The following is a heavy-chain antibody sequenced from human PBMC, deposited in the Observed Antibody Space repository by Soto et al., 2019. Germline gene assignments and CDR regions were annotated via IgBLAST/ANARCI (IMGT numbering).Heavy chain of an antibody. Sequence: QVQLQESGPGLVKPSGTLSLTCAVSGVSISSSDWWRWVRQPPGEGLVWIGEIDHGGSANYKPSLKSRVTMSVDKSQTQFSRHLSSVSAADTGVYYCASPSGSPLGNWGQGTLVTVSS. J-gene: IGHJ4*02. CDR3: ASPSGSPLGN. D-gene: IGHD1-26*01. CDR2: IDHGGSA. V-gene: IGHV4-4*02. CDR1: GVSISSSDW.